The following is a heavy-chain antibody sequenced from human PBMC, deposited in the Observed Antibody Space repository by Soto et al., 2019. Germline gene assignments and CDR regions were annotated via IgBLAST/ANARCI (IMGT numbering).Heavy chain of an antibody. Sequence: PGGSLRLSCAASGFTFSSYGMHWVRQAPGKGLEWVAVIWYDGSNKYYADSVKGRFTISRDNSKNTLYLQMNSLRAEDTAVYYCARGSAYYYGSGTLYYYYYGMDVWGRGTTVTVSS. CDR3: ARGSAYYYGSGTLYYYYYGMDV. D-gene: IGHD3-10*01. CDR1: GFTFSSYG. V-gene: IGHV3-33*01. CDR2: IWYDGSNK. J-gene: IGHJ6*02.